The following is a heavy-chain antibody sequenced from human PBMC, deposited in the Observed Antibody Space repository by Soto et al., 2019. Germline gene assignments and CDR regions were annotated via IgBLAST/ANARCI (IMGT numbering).Heavy chain of an antibody. Sequence: GGSLRLSCAASGFTFSSYSMNWVRQAPGKGLDCVSSICSSSSYIYYADSVKGRFTISRDNAKNSFYLQMNSLSAEDTAVYYCARDREHSSSWYTGPNWFDPWGQGTLVTVSS. CDR2: ICSSSSYI. CDR1: GFTFSSYS. D-gene: IGHD6-13*01. V-gene: IGHV3-21*01. CDR3: ARDREHSSSWYTGPNWFDP. J-gene: IGHJ5*02.